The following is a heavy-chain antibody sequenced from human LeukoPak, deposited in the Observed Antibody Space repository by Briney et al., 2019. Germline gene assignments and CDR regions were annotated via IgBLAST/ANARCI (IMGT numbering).Heavy chain of an antibody. CDR2: INSDGGST. D-gene: IGHD1-14*01. CDR3: AREVYNNYDFDI. J-gene: IGHJ3*02. CDR1: GFTLRTYW. Sequence: GGSLRLSCAASGFTLRTYWMHWVRQAPGKGLVWVSRINSDGGSTVYADSVEGLFTISRDNSTSTLYMQMSSLRAEDTAVYYCAREVYNNYDFDIWGQGTMVTVSS. V-gene: IGHV3-74*01.